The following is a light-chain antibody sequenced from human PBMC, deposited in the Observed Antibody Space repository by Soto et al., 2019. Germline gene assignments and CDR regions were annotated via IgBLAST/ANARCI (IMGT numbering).Light chain of an antibody. CDR2: GAS. V-gene: IGKV3-20*01. J-gene: IGKJ5*01. CDR3: QQYGTSPIT. Sequence: EILLTQSPDTLSLSPGERATLSCRASQSVSTNSLAWYQQKPGQAPRPLIYGASSRATGIPDRFSGSGSGTDFNLTISRLEPEDFAVFYCQQYGTSPITFGQGTRLEI. CDR1: QSVSTNS.